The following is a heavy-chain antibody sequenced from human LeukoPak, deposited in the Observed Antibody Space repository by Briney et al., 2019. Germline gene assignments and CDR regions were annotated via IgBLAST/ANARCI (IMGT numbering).Heavy chain of an antibody. CDR1: GYTFTGYY. CDR2: INPNSGGT. J-gene: IGHJ5*02. V-gene: IGHV1-2*06. CDR3: TQYYYDSSGLRWFGP. D-gene: IGHD3-22*01. Sequence: ASVKVSCKASGYTFTGYYMHWVRQAPGQGLEWMGRINPNSGGTNYAQKFQGRVTMTRDTSISTAYMELSRLRSDDTAVYYCTQYYYDSSGLRWFGPWGQGTLVTVSS.